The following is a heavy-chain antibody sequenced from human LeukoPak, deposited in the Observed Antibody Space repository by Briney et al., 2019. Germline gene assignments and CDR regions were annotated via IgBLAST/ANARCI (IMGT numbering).Heavy chain of an antibody. Sequence: KFGESLKISCKGSGYSFTSYWIGWVRQMPGKGLEWMGIIYPGDSDTRYSLSFQGQVTISADKSISTTYLQWSSLKASDTAMYYCARSSGTTGTTAYFDYWGQGTLVTVSS. CDR1: GYSFTSYW. J-gene: IGHJ4*02. D-gene: IGHD1-1*01. CDR2: IYPGDSDT. V-gene: IGHV5-51*01. CDR3: ARSSGTTGTTAYFDY.